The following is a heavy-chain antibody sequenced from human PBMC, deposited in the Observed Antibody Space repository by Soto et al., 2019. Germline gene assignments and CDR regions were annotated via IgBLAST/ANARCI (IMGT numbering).Heavy chain of an antibody. CDR2: IDSDGSRT. CDR3: VPSHTSGYYVDY. D-gene: IGHD3-22*01. CDR1: GFTFSSYW. Sequence: EVQLVESGGGIVQPGGSLRLSCAASGFTFSSYWMHWVRQAPGKGLVWVSRIDSDGSRTNYADSVKGRFTISRDNAKNTLYLQMNSLRAEDTAVYYCVPSHTSGYYVDYWGQGTLVTVSS. J-gene: IGHJ4*02. V-gene: IGHV3-74*01.